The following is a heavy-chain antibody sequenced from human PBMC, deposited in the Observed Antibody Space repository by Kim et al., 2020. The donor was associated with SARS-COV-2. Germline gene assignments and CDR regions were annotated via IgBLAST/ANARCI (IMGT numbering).Heavy chain of an antibody. D-gene: IGHD3-9*01. CDR3: TTYIHAPSLLRYFDWSYTDAFDI. J-gene: IGHJ3*02. CDR1: GFTFSNAW. CDR2: IKSKTDGGTT. V-gene: IGHV3-15*01. Sequence: GGSLRLSCAASGFTFSNAWMSWVRQAPGKGLEWVGRIKSKTDGGTTDYAAPVKGRFTISRDDSKNTLYLQMNSLKTEDTAVYYCTTYIHAPSLLRYFDWSYTDAFDIWGQGTMVTVSS.